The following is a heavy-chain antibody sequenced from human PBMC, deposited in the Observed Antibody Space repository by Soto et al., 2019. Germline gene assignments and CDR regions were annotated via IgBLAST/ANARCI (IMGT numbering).Heavy chain of an antibody. D-gene: IGHD3-22*01. CDR1: GGSISSGGYY. V-gene: IGHV4-31*03. CDR2: IYYSGST. CDR3: ARGGYYYDSSGYYSAGVGAFDI. J-gene: IGHJ3*02. Sequence: PSETLSLTCTVSGGSISSGGYYWSWIRQHPGKGLEWIGYIYYSGSTYYSPSLKSRVTISVDTSKNQFSLKLSSVTAADTAVYYCARGGYYYDSSGYYSAGVGAFDIWGQGTMVTVS.